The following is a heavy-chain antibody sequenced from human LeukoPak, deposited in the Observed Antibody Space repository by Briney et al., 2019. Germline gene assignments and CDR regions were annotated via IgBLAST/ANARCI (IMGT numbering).Heavy chain of an antibody. CDR2: INAYNGNT. D-gene: IGHD3-9*01. CDR3: ARVILTRLDY. J-gene: IGHJ4*02. Sequence: ASVKVSCKASGYTFTSYGISWVRQAPGQGLEWMGWINAYNGNTNYVQKLQGRVTMTTDTSTSTAFMELRSLRSDDTAVYYCARVILTRLDYWGQGTLVTVSS. V-gene: IGHV1-18*04. CDR1: GYTFTSYG.